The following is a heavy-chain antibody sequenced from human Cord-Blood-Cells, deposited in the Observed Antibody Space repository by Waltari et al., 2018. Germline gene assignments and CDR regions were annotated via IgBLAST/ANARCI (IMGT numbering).Heavy chain of an antibody. CDR1: GYTFTSYD. V-gene: IGHV1-8*03. D-gene: IGHD6-13*01. CDR3: ARVISSSWYYYYYYMDV. J-gene: IGHJ6*03. CDR2: MNPNSGNT. Sequence: QVQLVQSGAEVKKPGASVKVSCKASGYTFTSYDINWVRQATGQGLEWMGWMNPNSGNTGYAQKFQGRVTITRNTSISTAYMELSSLRSEDTAVYYCARVISSSWYYYYYYMDVWGKGTTVTVSS.